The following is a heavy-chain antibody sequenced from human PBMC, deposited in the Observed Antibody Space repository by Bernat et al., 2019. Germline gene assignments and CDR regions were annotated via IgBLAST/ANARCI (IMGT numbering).Heavy chain of an antibody. CDR1: GGTFSSYT. D-gene: IGHD5-12*01. CDR2: IIPILGIA. J-gene: IGHJ4*02. CDR3: ARDGGYSGYDIGGIIEY. V-gene: IGHV1-69*08. Sequence: QVQLVQSGAEVKKPGSSVKVSCKASGGTFSSYTISWVRQAPGQGLEWMGRIIPILGIANYAQKFQGRVTITADKSTSTAYMELSSLRSEDTAVYYCARDGGYSGYDIGGIIEYWGQGTLVTVSS.